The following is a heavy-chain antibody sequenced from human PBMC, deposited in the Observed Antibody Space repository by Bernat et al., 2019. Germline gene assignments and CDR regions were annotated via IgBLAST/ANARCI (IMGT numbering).Heavy chain of an antibody. J-gene: IGHJ3*02. CDR2: IGYDGTIK. V-gene: IGHV3-33*01. CDR3: SRDRASMGDAYDI. Sequence: QVQLVESGGGVVQPGRSLTLSCAASGFTFSNYGMQWVRQAPGKGLEWVAVIGYDGTIKYDTDSVKGRFTISRDNSKNTLFLQMNSLRAEDTAVYYCSRDRASMGDAYDIWGQVTMVTVSS. CDR1: GFTFSNYG. D-gene: IGHD2/OR15-2a*01.